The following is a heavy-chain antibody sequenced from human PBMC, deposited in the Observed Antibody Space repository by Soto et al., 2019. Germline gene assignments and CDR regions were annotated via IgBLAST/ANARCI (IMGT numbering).Heavy chain of an antibody. D-gene: IGHD1-7*01. Sequence: SETLSLTCAVSGGSFTSNNWWTWVRQPPGQGLEWIGEIYRTGSTNYNPSLKSRVTISLDKSENQFSLKVASLTAADTAVYYCASRDPGTSVDYWGQGTLVTVSS. CDR3: ASRDPGTSVDY. CDR2: IYRTGST. J-gene: IGHJ4*02. V-gene: IGHV4-4*02. CDR1: GGSFTSNNW.